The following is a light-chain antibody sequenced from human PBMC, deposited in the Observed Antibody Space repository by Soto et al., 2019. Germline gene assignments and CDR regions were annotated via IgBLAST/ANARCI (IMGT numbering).Light chain of an antibody. CDR2: LEGSGSY. Sequence: QLVLTQSSSASASLGSSVKLTCTLSSGHSSYIIAWHQQQPGKAPRYLMKLEGSGSYNKGSGAPDRFSGSSSGADRYLTISNLQSEDEADYYCETWDSNTLVVFGGGTKLTVL. CDR1: SGHSSYI. J-gene: IGLJ2*01. V-gene: IGLV4-60*03. CDR3: ETWDSNTLVV.